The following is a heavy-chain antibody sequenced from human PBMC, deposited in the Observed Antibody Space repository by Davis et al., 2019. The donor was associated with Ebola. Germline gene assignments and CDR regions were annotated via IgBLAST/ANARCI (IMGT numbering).Heavy chain of an antibody. CDR3: AKARAMGTTTYFDH. V-gene: IGHV3-23*01. CDR2: ISGSGKTT. D-gene: IGHD1-26*01. CDR1: GFTFSSYG. Sequence: GESLKISWAASGFTFSSYGMSWVRQAPGRGLEWVSTISGSGKTTNYADSVKGRFTISRDNSKITVYLEMHTLRAEDTALYYCAKARAMGTTTYFDHWGQGTLVAVSS. J-gene: IGHJ4*02.